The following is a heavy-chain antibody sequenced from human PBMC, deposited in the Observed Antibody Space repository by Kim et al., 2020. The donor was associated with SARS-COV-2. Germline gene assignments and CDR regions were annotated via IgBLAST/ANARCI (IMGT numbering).Heavy chain of an antibody. J-gene: IGHJ4*02. V-gene: IGHV3-15*01. Sequence: GGSLRLSCAASGFTFSNAWMSWVRQAPGKGLEWVGRIKSKTDGGTTDYAAPVKGRFTISRDDSKNTLYLQMNSLKTEDTAVYYCTTRANWKDIVVVVAATPSDYWGQGTLVTVSS. CDR2: IKSKTDGGTT. CDR1: GFTFSNAW. D-gene: IGHD2-15*01. CDR3: TTRANWKDIVVVVAATPSDY.